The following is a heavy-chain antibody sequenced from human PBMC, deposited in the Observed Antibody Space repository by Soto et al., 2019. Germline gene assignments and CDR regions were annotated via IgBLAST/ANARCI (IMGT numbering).Heavy chain of an antibody. D-gene: IGHD2-15*01. CDR1: GYSFTSYW. J-gene: IGHJ6*02. CDR3: ARHRRYCSGGSCYQFGMDV. Sequence: GESLKISCKGSGYSFTSYWISWVRQMPGKGLEWMGRIDPSDSYTNYSPSFQGHATISADKSISTAYLQWSSLKASDTAMYYCARHRRYCSGGSCYQFGMDVWGQGTTVTVSS. V-gene: IGHV5-10-1*01. CDR2: IDPSDSYT.